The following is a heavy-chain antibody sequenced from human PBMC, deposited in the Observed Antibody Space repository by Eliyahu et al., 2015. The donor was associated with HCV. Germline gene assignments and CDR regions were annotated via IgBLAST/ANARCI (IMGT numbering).Heavy chain of an antibody. CDR1: GYTFASYG. J-gene: IGHJ4*02. CDR3: ARVRDIYYYDSSGYFDY. D-gene: IGHD3-22*01. CDR2: ISAYNGNT. V-gene: IGHV1-18*01. Sequence: QVQLVQSGAEVKKPGASVKVSCKASGYTFASYGISWVRQAPGQGLEWMGWISAYNGNTNYAQKLQGRVTMTTDTSTSTAYMELRSLRSDDTAVYYCARVRDIYYYDSSGYFDYWGQGTLVTVSS.